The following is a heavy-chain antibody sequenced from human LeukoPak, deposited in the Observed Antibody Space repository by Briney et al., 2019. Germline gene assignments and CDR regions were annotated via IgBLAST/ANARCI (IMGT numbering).Heavy chain of an antibody. CDR3: ARTRKTGTTSFGGFDP. CDR1: GYTFTGYY. J-gene: IGHJ5*02. CDR2: INPNSGGT. D-gene: IGHD1-1*01. V-gene: IGHV1-2*02. Sequence: GASVKVSCKASGYTFTGYYMHWVRQAPGQGLEWMGWINPNSGGTNYAQKFQGRVTMTRDTSISTAYMELSRLRSDDTAVYYCARTRKTGTTSFGGFDPWGQGTLVTVSS.